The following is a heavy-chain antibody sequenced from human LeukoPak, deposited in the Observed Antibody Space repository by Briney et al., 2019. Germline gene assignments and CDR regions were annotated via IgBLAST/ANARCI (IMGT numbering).Heavy chain of an antibody. J-gene: IGHJ5*02. CDR2: INPSGGST. D-gene: IGHD2-2*01. CDR1: GYTFTSYY. V-gene: IGHV1-46*01. CDR3: ARGAVGCSSTSCSRSFDP. Sequence: ASVKVSCKASGYTFTSYYMHWVRQAPGQGLEWMGIINPSGGSTSYAQKFQGRVTMTRDTSTNTVYMELSSLRSEDTAVYYCARGAVGCSSTSCSRSFDPWGQGTLVTVSS.